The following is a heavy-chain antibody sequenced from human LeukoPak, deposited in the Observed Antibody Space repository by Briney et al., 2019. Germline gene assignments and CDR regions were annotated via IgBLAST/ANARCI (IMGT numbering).Heavy chain of an antibody. D-gene: IGHD3-3*01. J-gene: IGHJ5*02. Sequence: GGSLRLSCAASGFIFSTYGMHWVRQAPGRGLEWVAVISYDGSNKFYVDSVKGRFTISRDNSKNTLYLQMNSLRAEDTAVYYCARDTYYDFWSGSTRFDPWGQGTLVTVSS. V-gene: IGHV3-30*03. CDR2: ISYDGSNK. CDR1: GFIFSTYG. CDR3: ARDTYYDFWSGSTRFDP.